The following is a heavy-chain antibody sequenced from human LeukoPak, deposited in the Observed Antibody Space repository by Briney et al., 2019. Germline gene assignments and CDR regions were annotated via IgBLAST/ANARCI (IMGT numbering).Heavy chain of an antibody. Sequence: GASVKVSCKASGYTFTSYYMHWVRQAPGQGLEWMGIINPSGGSTSYAQKFQGRVTMTRDMSTSTVYMELSSLRSDDTAVYYCARDDFWSGNYYYYMDVWGTGTTVTVSS. J-gene: IGHJ6*03. V-gene: IGHV1-46*01. D-gene: IGHD3-3*01. CDR2: INPSGGST. CDR1: GYTFTSYY. CDR3: ARDDFWSGNYYYYMDV.